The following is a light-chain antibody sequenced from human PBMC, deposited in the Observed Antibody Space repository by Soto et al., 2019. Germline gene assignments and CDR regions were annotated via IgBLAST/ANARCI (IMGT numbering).Light chain of an antibody. CDR3: QSHEGSLTVI. V-gene: IGLV1-40*01. J-gene: IGLJ2*01. CDR2: DNN. Sequence: QSVLTQPPSVSGAPGQRVTMSCAGSSSNIGAGFDVHWYQLLPGTAPKFLIYDNNKRPSGVPDRFSGSKSGTSASLAISGLQAEDEADYYCQSHEGSLTVIFGGGTKLTVL. CDR1: SSNIGAGFD.